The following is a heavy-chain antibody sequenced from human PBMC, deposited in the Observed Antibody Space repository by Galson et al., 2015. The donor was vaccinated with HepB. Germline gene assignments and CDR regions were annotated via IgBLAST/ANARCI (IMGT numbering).Heavy chain of an antibody. J-gene: IGHJ2*01. Sequence: SLRLSCAASGFTFSNSAMSWVRQAPGKGLGWISAISGGGGNTYYADSVKGRFTVSRDNSKNTLYLQMNSLRAEDTAVYYCARDPDASSSWYYWYFDLWGRGTLVTVSS. D-gene: IGHD6-13*01. V-gene: IGHV3-23*01. CDR3: ARDPDASSSWYYWYFDL. CDR1: GFTFSNSA. CDR2: ISGGGGNT.